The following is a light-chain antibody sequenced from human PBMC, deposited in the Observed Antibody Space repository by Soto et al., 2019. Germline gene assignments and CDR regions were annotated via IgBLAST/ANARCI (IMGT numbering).Light chain of an antibody. V-gene: IGKV1-5*01. Sequence: DIQMTQSPSTLSASVGDTVTITCRASQTISGWLAWYQQRPGKAPNLLILDASTLESGVPSRFSGSGSGTTFTLTISSLQSDDFATYYCQQYNSYSTFGQGTKVDIK. CDR2: DAS. CDR1: QTISGW. CDR3: QQYNSYST. J-gene: IGKJ1*01.